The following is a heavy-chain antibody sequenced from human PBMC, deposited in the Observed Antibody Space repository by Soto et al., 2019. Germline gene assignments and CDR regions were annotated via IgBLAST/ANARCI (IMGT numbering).Heavy chain of an antibody. J-gene: IGHJ3*02. Sequence: PGGSLRLSCAASGFTFSNYAMHWVRQAPGKGLEWVALTSYDGNNEYYTDSVKGRFTISRDNSKNTLYLQMNSLRAEDTAVYYCARKMGARPLDAFDIWGQGTMVTVSS. D-gene: IGHD6-6*01. CDR3: ARKMGARPLDAFDI. V-gene: IGHV3-30*03. CDR1: GFTFSNYA. CDR2: TSYDGNNE.